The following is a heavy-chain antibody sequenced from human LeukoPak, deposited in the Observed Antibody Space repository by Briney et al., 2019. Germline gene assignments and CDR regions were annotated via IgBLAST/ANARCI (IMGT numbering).Heavy chain of an antibody. CDR1: GFTFSSYW. D-gene: IGHD6-19*01. Sequence: GGSLRLSCAASGFTFSSYWMSWVRQAPGHGLEWVAKIKQDGSEKYYVDSVKGRFTISRHNAKNSLYLQMNSLRAEDTAVSYCARYPGYSSGWSWGYFDYWGQGTLVTVSS. J-gene: IGHJ4*02. CDR3: ARYPGYSSGWSWGYFDY. V-gene: IGHV3-7*04. CDR2: IKQDGSEK.